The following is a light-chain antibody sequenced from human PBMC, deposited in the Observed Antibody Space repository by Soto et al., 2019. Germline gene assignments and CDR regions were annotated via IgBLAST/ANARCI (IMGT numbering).Light chain of an antibody. CDR1: QSVSSSY. J-gene: IGKJ2*01. CDR2: GAS. V-gene: IGKV3-20*01. CDR3: QQYGSSPYT. Sequence: EIVLTQSPGTLSLSPGERATLSCRASQSVSSSYLAWYQQKPGQAPRLLLYGASSRATGIPDRFSGSGSRTDFTLTISRLEPEDFAVYYCQQYGSSPYTFGQGTKLEIK.